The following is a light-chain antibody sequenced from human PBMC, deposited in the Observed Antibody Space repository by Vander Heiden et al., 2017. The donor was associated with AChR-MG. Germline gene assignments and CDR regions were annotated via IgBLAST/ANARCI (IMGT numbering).Light chain of an antibody. V-gene: IGLV1-44*01. Sequence: QSVLTQPPSASGTPGQRVTIPCSGSSSNIGSNTVNWYQQLPGTAPKLLIYSNNQRPSGVPDRCSGSKSGTSASLAISGLQSEDEADDYCAAWEDSLNGHVVFGGGTKLTVL. CDR2: SNN. CDR1: SSNIGSNT. CDR3: AAWEDSLNGHVV. J-gene: IGLJ2*01.